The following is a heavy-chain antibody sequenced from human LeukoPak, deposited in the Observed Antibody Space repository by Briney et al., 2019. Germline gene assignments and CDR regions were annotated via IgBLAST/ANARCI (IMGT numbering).Heavy chain of an antibody. J-gene: IGHJ5*02. CDR2: INSDGSST. CDR1: GFAFSSYW. CDR3: ARGVGYCSSTSCYWWFDP. V-gene: IGHV3-74*01. D-gene: IGHD2-2*01. Sequence: GGSLRLSCAATGFAFSSYWMHWVRQAPGKGLVWVSRINSDGSSTSYADSVKGRFTISRDNAKNTLYLQMNSLRAEDTAVYYCARGVGYCSSTSCYWWFDPWGQGTLVTVSS.